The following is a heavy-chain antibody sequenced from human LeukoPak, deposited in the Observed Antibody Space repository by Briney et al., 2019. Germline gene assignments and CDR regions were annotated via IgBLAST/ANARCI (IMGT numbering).Heavy chain of an antibody. V-gene: IGHV5-51*01. D-gene: IGHD3/OR15-3a*01. CDR2: IYPGDSDT. Sequence: GESLKFPCQGSGYSFTTYWIAWVRQLPGKGLEWMGVIYPGDSDTRYSPSFQGQVTISADKSISTAYLQWSSLKASDTAMYYCARRGLGYYFDYWGQGSLVTVSS. CDR3: ARRGLGYYFDY. J-gene: IGHJ4*02. CDR1: GYSFTTYW.